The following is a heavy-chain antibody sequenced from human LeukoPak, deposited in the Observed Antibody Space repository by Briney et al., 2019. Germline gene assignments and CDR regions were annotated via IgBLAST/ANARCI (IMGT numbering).Heavy chain of an antibody. D-gene: IGHD2-15*01. V-gene: IGHV1-69*13. CDR3: ASGYCSGGSCVSSDY. Sequence: ASVKVSCKASGGTFSSCAISWVRQAPGQGLEWMGGIIPIFGTANYAQKFQGRVTITADESTSTAYMELSSLRSEDTAVYYCASGYCSGGSCVSSDYWGQGTLVTVSS. CDR1: GGTFSSCA. J-gene: IGHJ4*02. CDR2: IIPIFGTA.